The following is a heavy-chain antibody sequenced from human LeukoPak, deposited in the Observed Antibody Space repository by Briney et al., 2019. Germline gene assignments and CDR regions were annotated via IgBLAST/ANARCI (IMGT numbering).Heavy chain of an antibody. Sequence: GGTPRLSCAASGFTFDHYSKHWGRQAPGKGLESFSRINGYGVGTYYADSLKGRFTISRDNSDNSLYLQMNSLRAEDTALYYCAKGPGYCTSSSCYSTWYFDLWGRGTLVTV. CDR3: AKGPGYCTSSSCYSTWYFDL. CDR1: GFTFDHYS. V-gene: IGHV3-43D*04. D-gene: IGHD2-2*01. J-gene: IGHJ2*01. CDR2: INGYGVGT.